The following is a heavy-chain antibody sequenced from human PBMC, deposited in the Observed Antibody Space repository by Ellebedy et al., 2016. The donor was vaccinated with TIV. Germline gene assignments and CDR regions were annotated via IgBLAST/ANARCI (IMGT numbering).Heavy chain of an antibody. D-gene: IGHD1-1*01. V-gene: IGHV4-39*01. CDR1: GGSISSSSYY. CDR2: IYYSGST. CDR3: AIGELELAY. J-gene: IGHJ4*02. Sequence: SETLSLXCTVSGGSISSSSYYWGWIRQPPGKGLEWIGSIYYSGSTYYNPSLKSRVTISVDTSKNQFSLKLSSVTAADTAVYYCAIGELELAYWGQGTLVTVSS.